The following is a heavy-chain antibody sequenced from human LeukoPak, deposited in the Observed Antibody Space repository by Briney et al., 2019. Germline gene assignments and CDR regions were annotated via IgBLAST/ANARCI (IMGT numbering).Heavy chain of an antibody. D-gene: IGHD2-15*01. CDR3: AALVVNGSWFDP. CDR2: IVVGSGNT. V-gene: IGHV1-58*02. CDR1: GFTFTSSA. J-gene: IGHJ5*02. Sequence: SVKVSCKASGFTFTSSAMQWVRQARGQRLEWIGWIVVGSGNTNYAQKFQERVTITRDMSTSTAYMELSSLRSEDTAVYYCAALVVNGSWFDPWGQGTLVTVSS.